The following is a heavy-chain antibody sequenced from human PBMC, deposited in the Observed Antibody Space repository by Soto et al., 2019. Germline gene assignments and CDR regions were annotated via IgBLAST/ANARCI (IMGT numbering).Heavy chain of an antibody. CDR1: GFTFSSYG. Sequence: QVQLVESGGGVVQPGRSLRLSCAASGFTFSSYGMHWVRQAPGKGLEWVAVISYDGSNKYYADSVKGRFTISRDNSKNTLYLQMNGLRADDTAVYYCAKDQGYDLWSGYYCSYWFDPWGQGTLVTVSS. CDR3: AKDQGYDLWSGYYCSYWFDP. CDR2: ISYDGSNK. V-gene: IGHV3-30*18. D-gene: IGHD3-3*01. J-gene: IGHJ5*02.